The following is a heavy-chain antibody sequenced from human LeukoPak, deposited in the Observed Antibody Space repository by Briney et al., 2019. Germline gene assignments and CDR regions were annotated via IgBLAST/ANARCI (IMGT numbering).Heavy chain of an antibody. CDR1: GGSISSYY. D-gene: IGHD2-2*02. Sequence: PSETLSLTCTVSGGSISSYYWSWIRQPAGKGLERIGRIYTSGSTNYNPSLKSRVTMSVDTSKNQFSLKLSSVTAADTAVYYCARDVRCSSTSCYILAYFDPWGQGTLVTVAS. J-gene: IGHJ5*02. CDR3: ARDVRCSSTSCYILAYFDP. V-gene: IGHV4-4*07. CDR2: IYTSGST.